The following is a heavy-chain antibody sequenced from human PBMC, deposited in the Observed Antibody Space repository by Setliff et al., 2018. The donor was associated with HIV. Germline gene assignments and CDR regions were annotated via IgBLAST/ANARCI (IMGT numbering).Heavy chain of an antibody. Sequence: GGSLRLSCAASGLNFTLYDTHWVRQAPGKGLSWLAVLWSDGNNKKYAASVKSRVTISVDTSKKQFSLNLSSVTAADTAVYYCARAGVYSYHDFDPWGQGALVTVSS. CDR2: LWSDGNNK. CDR1: GLNFTLYD. J-gene: IGHJ5*02. V-gene: IGHV3-33*01. D-gene: IGHD4-4*01. CDR3: ARAGVYSYHDFDP.